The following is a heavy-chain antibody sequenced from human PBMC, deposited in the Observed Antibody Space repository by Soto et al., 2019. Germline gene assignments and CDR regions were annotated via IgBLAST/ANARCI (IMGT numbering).Heavy chain of an antibody. D-gene: IGHD1-26*01. Sequence: EVQLLESGGGLVQPGGSLRLSCAASGFTFSSYAMSWVRQAPGKGLEWVSAISGSGGSTYYADSVKGRFTISRDNSNDTLYLQMNSLRAEDTAVYYCAKDLGGHLDAFDIWGQGTMVTVSS. V-gene: IGHV3-23*01. CDR3: AKDLGGHLDAFDI. CDR1: GFTFSSYA. J-gene: IGHJ3*02. CDR2: ISGSGGST.